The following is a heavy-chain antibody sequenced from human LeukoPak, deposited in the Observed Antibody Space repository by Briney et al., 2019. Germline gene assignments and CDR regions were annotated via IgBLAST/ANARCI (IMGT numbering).Heavy chain of an antibody. D-gene: IGHD1-26*01. J-gene: IGHJ4*02. CDR2: ISGSGGST. CDR1: GGSISSYY. CDR3: AKRLPLVGATDYFDY. Sequence: PSETLSLTCTVSGGSISSYYWSWVRQAPGKGLEWVSAISGSGGSTYYADSVKGRFTISRDNSKNTLYLQMNSLRAEDTAVYYCAKRLPLVGATDYFDYWGQGALVTVSS. V-gene: IGHV3-23*01.